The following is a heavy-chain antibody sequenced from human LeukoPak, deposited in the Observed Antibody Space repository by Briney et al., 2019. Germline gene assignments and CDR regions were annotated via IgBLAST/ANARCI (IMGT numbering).Heavy chain of an antibody. D-gene: IGHD4-17*01. CDR3: ATGTPTVTTKDYYYYYMDV. Sequence: ASVKVSCKASGYTFTSYYMHWVRQAPGQGLEWMGIINPSGGSTSYAQKFQGRVTMTEDTSTDTAYMELSSLRSEDTAVYYCATGTPTVTTKDYYYYYMDVWGKGTTVTVSS. CDR1: GYTFTSYY. V-gene: IGHV1-46*01. CDR2: INPSGGST. J-gene: IGHJ6*03.